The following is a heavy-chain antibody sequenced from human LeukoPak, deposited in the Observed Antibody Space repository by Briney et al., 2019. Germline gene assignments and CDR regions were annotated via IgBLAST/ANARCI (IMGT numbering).Heavy chain of an antibody. J-gene: IGHJ3*02. V-gene: IGHV1-69*13. Sequence: SVKVSCKASGGTFSTFTINWVRQAAGQGLEWMGGIIPIFGTANYAQKFQGRVTITADESTSTAYMELSSLRSEDTAVYYCALPEGAARLFDAFDIWGQGTMVTVSS. D-gene: IGHD6-6*01. CDR2: IIPIFGTA. CDR1: GGTFSTFT. CDR3: ALPEGAARLFDAFDI.